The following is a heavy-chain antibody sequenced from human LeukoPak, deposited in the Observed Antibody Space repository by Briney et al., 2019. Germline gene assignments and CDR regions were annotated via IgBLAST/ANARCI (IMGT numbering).Heavy chain of an antibody. V-gene: IGHV4-59*12. CDR2: IYYSGST. D-gene: IGHD3-10*01. CDR3: ARVGYGSGSYYFDY. J-gene: IGHJ4*02. Sequence: SETLSLTCTVSGGSISSYYWSWIRQPPGKGLEWIGYIYYSGSTNYNPSLKTRVTTSVDTSKNQFSLKLSSVTAADTAVYYCARVGYGSGSYYFDYWGQGTLVTVSS. CDR1: GGSISSYY.